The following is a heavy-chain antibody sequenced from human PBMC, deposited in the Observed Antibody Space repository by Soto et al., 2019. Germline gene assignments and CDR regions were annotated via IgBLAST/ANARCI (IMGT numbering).Heavy chain of an antibody. CDR1: GYPFNGYG. J-gene: IGHJ5*02. V-gene: IGHV1-18*04. CDR3: ARDRPVGIAGIVDYNWFDP. CDR2: ISGHNGNT. Sequence: XSVKVSCKASGYPFNGYGITWVRRAPGQGLEWMGWISGHNGNTNYAQKLQGRVTLTTDTSTSTAYMELRGLRSDDTAVYYCARDRPVGIAGIVDYNWFDPWGQRTLVTVSS. D-gene: IGHD1-20*01.